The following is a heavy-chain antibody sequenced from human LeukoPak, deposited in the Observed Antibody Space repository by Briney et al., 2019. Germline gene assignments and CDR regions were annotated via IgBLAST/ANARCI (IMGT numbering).Heavy chain of an antibody. V-gene: IGHV3-23*01. CDR1: RFTFISYA. D-gene: IGHD4-11*01. CDR2: LSASVGNT. Sequence: PGGSLRRSCAASRFTFISYAMSWVRQAPGKGLEWVSALSASVGNTYYAASVKGRFTISRDNSKNTLYLHVNSLRAEDTAVYYCGKGLYRDYSGIGDYWGQGTLVTVSS. J-gene: IGHJ4*02. CDR3: GKGLYRDYSGIGDY.